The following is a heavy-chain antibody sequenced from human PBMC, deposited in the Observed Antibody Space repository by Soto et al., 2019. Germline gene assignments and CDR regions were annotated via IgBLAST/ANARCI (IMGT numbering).Heavy chain of an antibody. D-gene: IGHD5-18*01. CDR2: IFYSGST. J-gene: IGHJ6*02. V-gene: IGHV4-39*01. CDR3: ACMCDGGYSYGFYYYGMDV. Sequence: SETLSLTSTISGCAISSSSDDWGWIRHPPGKGLECIGRIFYSGSTYYNASVNSRVSMSVETCKNQFSLKLCAVTCADTAVNYCACMCDGGYSYGFYYYGMDVWGQGSTVXV. CDR1: GCAISSSSDD.